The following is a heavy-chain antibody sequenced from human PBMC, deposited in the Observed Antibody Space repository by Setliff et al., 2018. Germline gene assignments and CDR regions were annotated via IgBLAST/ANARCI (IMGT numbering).Heavy chain of an antibody. V-gene: IGHV1-18*01. CDR2: INNYSFKT. CDR1: GYTLSNSI. Sequence: ASVKVSCKASGYTLSNSILSWVRQAPGQGLEWMGWINNYSFKTTYSQKFLDRVTMTTDTSATTAYMELKNLRSDDTAVYYCARINFYVSSGYYYAPDFWGQGTLVTVLL. D-gene: IGHD3-22*01. J-gene: IGHJ4*02. CDR3: ARINFYVSSGYYYAPDF.